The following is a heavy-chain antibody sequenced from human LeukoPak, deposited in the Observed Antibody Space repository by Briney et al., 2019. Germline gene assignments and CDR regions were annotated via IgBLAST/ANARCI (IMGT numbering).Heavy chain of an antibody. V-gene: IGHV3-48*02. CDR2: ISRSSTTI. CDR1: GFTFSSYS. CDR3: ARLDSSGYYQDAFDI. J-gene: IGHJ3*02. D-gene: IGHD3-22*01. Sequence: QPGGSLRLSCAASGFTFSSYSMNWVRQAPGKGLEWVSYISRSSTTIYYADSVKGRFTISRDNAKNSLYLQMNSLRDEDTAVYYCARLDSSGYYQDAFDIWGQGTMVTAFS.